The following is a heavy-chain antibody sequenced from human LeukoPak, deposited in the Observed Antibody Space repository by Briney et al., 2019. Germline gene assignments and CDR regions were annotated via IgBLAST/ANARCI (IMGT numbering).Heavy chain of an antibody. V-gene: IGHV4-31*03. CDR1: GGSISSGGYY. CDR2: IYYSGST. J-gene: IGHJ6*03. D-gene: IGHD3-3*01. CDR3: ARGAIFGVRKYYYYMDV. Sequence: SETLSLTCTVSGGSISSGGYYWSWIRQHPGKGLEWIGYIYYSGSTYYNPSLKSRVTISVDTSKNQFSLKLSSVTAADTAVYYCARGAIFGVRKYYYYMDVWGKGTTATVSS.